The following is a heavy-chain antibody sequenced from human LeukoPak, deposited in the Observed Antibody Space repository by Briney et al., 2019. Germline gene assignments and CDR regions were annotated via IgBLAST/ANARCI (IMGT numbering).Heavy chain of an antibody. CDR2: IIPIFGTA. CDR1: GGTFSSYA. D-gene: IGHD1-26*01. J-gene: IGHJ4*02. CDR3: ARVWVGATKAGYGY. Sequence: GGSVKVFCKASGGTFSSYAISWVRQAPGQGLEWMGGIIPIFGTANYAQKFQGRVTITADESTSTAYMELSSLRSEDTAVYYCARVWVGATKAGYGYWGQGTLVTVSS. V-gene: IGHV1-69*13.